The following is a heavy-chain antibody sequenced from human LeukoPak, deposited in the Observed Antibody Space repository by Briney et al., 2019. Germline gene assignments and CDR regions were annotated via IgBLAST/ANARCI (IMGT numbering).Heavy chain of an antibody. V-gene: IGHV4-59*01. CDR2: IYYSGST. CDR3: ARQWGYDLYYFDY. J-gene: IGHJ4*02. CDR1: GGSISSYY. Sequence: SETLSLTCTVSGGSISSYYWSWIRQPPGKGLEWIGYIYYSGSTNYNPSLKSRVTISVDTSKNQFSLKLSSVTAADTAVCYCARQWGYDLYYFDYWGQGTLVTVSS. D-gene: IGHD5-12*01.